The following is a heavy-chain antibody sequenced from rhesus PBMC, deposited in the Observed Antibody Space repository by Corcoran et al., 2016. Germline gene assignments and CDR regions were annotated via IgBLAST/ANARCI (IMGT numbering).Heavy chain of an antibody. CDR1: GGSISGYYL. J-gene: IGHJ6*01. V-gene: IGHV4-143*01. CDR2: IYGGSGST. CDR3: ASVTQYYEDDYGYYNYGLDS. Sequence: QVQLQESGPGVVKPSETLSLTCAVSGGSISGYYLWSWIRQPPGKGLEWIGYIYGGSGSTSYNPSRKSRVIISLDTSKNQCSLKLSAGTAADTAVYYCASVTQYYEDDYGYYNYGLDSWGQGVVVTVSS. D-gene: IGHD3-9*01.